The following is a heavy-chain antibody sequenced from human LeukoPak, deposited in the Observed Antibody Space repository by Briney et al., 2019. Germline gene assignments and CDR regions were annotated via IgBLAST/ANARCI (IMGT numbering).Heavy chain of an antibody. CDR1: GGTFSSYA. D-gene: IGHD2-2*01. Sequence: SVKVSCKASGGTFSSYAISWVRQAPGQGLEWMGRIIPIFGTANYAQKLQGRVTITTDESTSPAYMELSSLRSEDTAVYYCARGGQLLHYYYYYMDVWGKGTTVTVSS. CDR3: ARGGQLLHYYYYYMDV. J-gene: IGHJ6*03. CDR2: IIPIFGTA. V-gene: IGHV1-69*05.